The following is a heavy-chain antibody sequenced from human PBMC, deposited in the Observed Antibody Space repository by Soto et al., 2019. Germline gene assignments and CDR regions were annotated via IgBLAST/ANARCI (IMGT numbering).Heavy chain of an antibody. CDR2: INWKSDI. CDR3: AIPQVRGGRITFIN. D-gene: IGHD3-16*01. Sequence: GGSLRLSCAVSGFTFDDNAMHWVRQAPEKGLEWVSGINWKSDIGYADSVKGRFTISRDNAENSLYLQMNSLRAEDTALYYCAIPQVRGGRITFINWARETQVTVS. CDR1: GFTFDDNA. V-gene: IGHV3-9*01. J-gene: IGHJ4*02.